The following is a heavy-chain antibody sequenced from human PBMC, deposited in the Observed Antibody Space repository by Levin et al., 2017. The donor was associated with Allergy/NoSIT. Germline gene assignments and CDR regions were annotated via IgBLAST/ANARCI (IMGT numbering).Heavy chain of an antibody. CDR2: VYSGGST. V-gene: IGHV4-4*07. J-gene: IGHJ6*02. CDR3: ARQRWFGEEYVDD. Sequence: SETLSLTCTVSGDSISNYYWSWIRQPAGKGLEWIGRVYSGGSTNYNPSLKSRVTMSVDTSKNQFSLNMRSMTAADTATYYCARQRWFGEEYVDDWGQGTTVTVSS. D-gene: IGHD3-10*01. CDR1: GDSISNYY.